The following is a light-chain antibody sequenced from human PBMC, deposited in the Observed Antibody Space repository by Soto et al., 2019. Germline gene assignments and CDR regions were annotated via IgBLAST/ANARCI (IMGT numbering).Light chain of an antibody. J-gene: IGKJ4*01. CDR3: QQYNLTSLS. V-gene: IGKV1-5*03. Sequence: DIQMTQSPSTLSASIGDRVTITCRASQNISSWLSWYQQKPGKAPNLLIYQASILESGVPSRFSGSGSGTEFSPTISSLQPDDFATFYCQQYNLTSLSFGGGTKVEIK. CDR1: QNISSW. CDR2: QAS.